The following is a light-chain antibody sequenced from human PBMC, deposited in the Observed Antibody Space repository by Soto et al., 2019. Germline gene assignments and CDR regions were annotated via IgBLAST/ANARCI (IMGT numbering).Light chain of an antibody. Sequence: QSALTQPPSVSGSPGQSVAISCTGNSSDVGGYNRVSWYQQAPGKAPKLLIYDVSNRPSGGSTRFSGSESGNTASLTISGLQAEYEADYYCTSYVSGSAYVFGPGTKLTVL. V-gene: IGLV2-18*02. CDR3: TSYVSGSAYV. CDR1: SSDVGGYNR. CDR2: DVS. J-gene: IGLJ1*01.